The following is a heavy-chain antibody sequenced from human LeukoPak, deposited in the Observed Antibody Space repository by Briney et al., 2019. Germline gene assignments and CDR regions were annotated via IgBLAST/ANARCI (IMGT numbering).Heavy chain of an antibody. Sequence: SETLSLTCTVSGGSISSYYWSWIRQPPGKGLEWIGYIYYGGSTNYDPSLKSRVTISVDTSKNQFSLKLSSVTAADTAVYYCAAEIAAAGNDAFDIWGQGTMVTVSS. CDR2: IYYGGST. CDR1: GGSISSYY. J-gene: IGHJ3*02. CDR3: AAEIAAAGNDAFDI. V-gene: IGHV4-59*08. D-gene: IGHD6-13*01.